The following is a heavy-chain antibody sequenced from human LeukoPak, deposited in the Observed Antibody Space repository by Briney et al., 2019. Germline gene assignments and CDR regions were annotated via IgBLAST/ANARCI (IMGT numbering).Heavy chain of an antibody. D-gene: IGHD3-16*01. Sequence: GGSLGLSCAASGFTFSSYAMHWVRQAPGKGLEWVAVISYDGSNKYYADSVKGRFTISRDNSKNTLYLQMNSLRAEDTAVYYCARDPRGGDPHYYMDVWGKGTTVTVSS. J-gene: IGHJ6*03. CDR3: ARDPRGGDPHYYMDV. CDR2: ISYDGSNK. CDR1: GFTFSSYA. V-gene: IGHV3-30*01.